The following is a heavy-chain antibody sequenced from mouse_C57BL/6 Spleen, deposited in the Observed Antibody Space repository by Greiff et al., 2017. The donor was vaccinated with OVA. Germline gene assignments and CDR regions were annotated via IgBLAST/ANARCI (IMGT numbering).Heavy chain of an antibody. J-gene: IGHJ4*01. CDR1: GYTFTSYW. CDR2: IDPSDSET. D-gene: IGHD2-2*01. Sequence: VKLQQPGAELVRPGSSVKLSCKASGYTFTSYWMHWVKQRPIQGLEWIGNIDPSDSETHYNQKFKDKATLTVDKSSSTAYMQLSSLTSEDSAVYYGARSRMVTTGYYAMDYWGQGTSVTVSS. CDR3: ARSRMVTTGYYAMDY. V-gene: IGHV1-52*01.